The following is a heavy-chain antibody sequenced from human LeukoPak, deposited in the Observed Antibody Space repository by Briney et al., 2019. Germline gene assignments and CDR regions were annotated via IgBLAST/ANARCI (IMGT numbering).Heavy chain of an antibody. D-gene: IGHD4-17*01. V-gene: IGHV4-39*01. J-gene: IGHJ4*02. Sequence: SETLSLTCTVSGGSISSDSYYWGWIRQPPGKGLEWIGSSYYSGSTYYNPSLKSRVTISVDTSKNQFSLKLSSVTAADTAVYYCARHQDYGDPWAFDYWGQGTLVTVSS. CDR2: SYYSGST. CDR3: ARHQDYGDPWAFDY. CDR1: GGSISSDSYY.